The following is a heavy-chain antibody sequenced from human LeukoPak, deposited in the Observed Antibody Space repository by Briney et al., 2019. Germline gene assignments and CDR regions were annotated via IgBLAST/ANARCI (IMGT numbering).Heavy chain of an antibody. V-gene: IGHV1-69*04. CDR1: GGTFSSYA. CDR3: AVFVVVPAARDWFDP. CDR2: IIPILGIA. D-gene: IGHD2-2*01. J-gene: IGHJ5*02. Sequence: GASVKVSCKASGGTFSSYAISWVRQAPGQGLEWMGRIIPILGIANYAQKFQGRVTITADKSTSTAYMELSSLRSEDTVVYYCAVFVVVPAARDWFDPWGQGTLVTVSS.